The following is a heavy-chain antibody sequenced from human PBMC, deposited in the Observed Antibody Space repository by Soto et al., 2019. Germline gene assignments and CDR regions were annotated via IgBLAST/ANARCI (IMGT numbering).Heavy chain of an antibody. V-gene: IGHV5-10-1*01. CDR2: IDPSDSQT. CDR3: ARQIYDSDTGPNFQYYFDS. Sequence: GECLTISCRCSGCSFSCYWITWVRQKPGKGLEWMGRIDPSDSQTYYSPSFRGHVTISVTKSITTVFLQWSSLRASDTAMYYCARQIYDSDTGPNFQYYFDSWGQGTPVTVSS. D-gene: IGHD3-22*01. CDR1: GCSFSCYW. J-gene: IGHJ4*02.